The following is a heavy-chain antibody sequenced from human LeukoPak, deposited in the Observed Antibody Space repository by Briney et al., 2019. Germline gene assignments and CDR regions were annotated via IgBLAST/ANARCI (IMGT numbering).Heavy chain of an antibody. CDR3: ARGGYCSSTSCYARGPFDP. CDR1: GYTFTSYD. D-gene: IGHD2-2*01. V-gene: IGHV1-8*03. Sequence: GASVKVSCKASGYTFTSYDINWERHANGQGLEWMGWMNPNSGNTGYAQKFQGRVTITRNTSISTAYMELSSLRSEDTAVYYCARGGYCSSTSCYARGPFDPWGQGTLVTVSS. CDR2: MNPNSGNT. J-gene: IGHJ5*02.